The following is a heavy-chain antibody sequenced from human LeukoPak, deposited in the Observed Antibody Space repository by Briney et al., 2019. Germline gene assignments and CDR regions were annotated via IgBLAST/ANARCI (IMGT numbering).Heavy chain of an antibody. J-gene: IGHJ5*02. CDR2: MNPSSVTT. V-gene: IGHV1-8*01. CDR3: AGVAVAGTGDWFDP. D-gene: IGHD6-19*01. CDR1: GYTFTSHD. Sequence: GASVKVSCKASGYTFTSHDINWVRQATGQGLEWMGWMNPSSVTTGSAQKFQGRVTMNWNTSIGTAYMELSGLRSEDTAVYYCAGVAVAGTGDWFDPWGQGTLVTVSS.